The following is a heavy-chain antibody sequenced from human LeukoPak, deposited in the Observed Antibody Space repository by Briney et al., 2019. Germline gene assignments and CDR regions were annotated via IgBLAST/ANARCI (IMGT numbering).Heavy chain of an antibody. CDR1: GYTFTGYY. Sequence: ASVKVSCKASGYTFTGYYMHWVRQAPGQGLEWMGWINPNSGGTNYAQKFQGRVTMTRDTSISTAYMELSRLRSDDTAVYYCARSVREYSSSSGDYWGQGTLVTVPS. J-gene: IGHJ4*02. D-gene: IGHD6-6*01. CDR3: ARSVREYSSSSGDY. CDR2: INPNSGGT. V-gene: IGHV1-2*02.